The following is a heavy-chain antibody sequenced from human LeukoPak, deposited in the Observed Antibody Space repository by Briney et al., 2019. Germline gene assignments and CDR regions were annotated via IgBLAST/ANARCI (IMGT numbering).Heavy chain of an antibody. D-gene: IGHD3-10*01. CDR1: GYTFTTYY. CDR2: INPSGGST. V-gene: IGHV1-46*01. J-gene: IGHJ4*02. Sequence: ASVKVSCKASGYTFTTYYVHWVRQAPGQGLEWMGIINPSGGSTTYAQKFRGRLTMTRDMSTSTVYMELSSLRSEDTAVYYCARDGDTYYYGSGSYFGDWGQGTLVTVSS. CDR3: ARDGDTYYYGSGSYFGD.